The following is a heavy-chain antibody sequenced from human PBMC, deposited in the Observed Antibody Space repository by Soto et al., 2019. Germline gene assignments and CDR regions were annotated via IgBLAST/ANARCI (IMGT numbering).Heavy chain of an antibody. Sequence: VGLQILSWTAAGFKCVGYGMSWVRQAPGKGLEWVSYISSSGSTIYYADSVKGRFTISRDNAKNSLYLQMNSLSAEGTAVYNCARSTVFDYWVQGTLVTVSS. V-gene: IGHV3-48*03. D-gene: IGHD4-17*01. CDR1: GFKCVGYG. J-gene: IGHJ4*02. CDR2: ISSSGSTI. CDR3: ARSTVFDY.